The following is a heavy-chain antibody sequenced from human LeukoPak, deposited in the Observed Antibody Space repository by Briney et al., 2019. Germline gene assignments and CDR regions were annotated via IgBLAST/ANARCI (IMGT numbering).Heavy chain of an antibody. CDR1: GYTFTSYY. V-gene: IGHV1-46*01. CDR2: INPSGGST. Sequence: ASVKVSCKASGYTFTSYYMHWVRQAPGQGLEWMGIINPSGGSTSYAQKFQGRVTVTRDTSTSTVYMELSSLRSEDTAVYYCARGQLWLLKNYGMDVWGQGTTVTVSS. CDR3: ARGQLWLLKNYGMDV. D-gene: IGHD5-18*01. J-gene: IGHJ6*02.